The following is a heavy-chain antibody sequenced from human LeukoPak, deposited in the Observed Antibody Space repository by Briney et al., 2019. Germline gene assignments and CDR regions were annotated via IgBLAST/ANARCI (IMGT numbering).Heavy chain of an antibody. CDR2: ISAASGST. Sequence: GSLRLSCKGSGLVFSNYAMSWVRQAPGTGLEWISTISAASGSTFYADSVRGRFTTSRDNSQNTLYLQMNSLRVDDTATYYCASRTSGYSGYSWGQGTPVTVAS. CDR1: GLVFSNYA. D-gene: IGHD5-12*01. CDR3: ASRTSGYSGYS. J-gene: IGHJ4*02. V-gene: IGHV3-23*01.